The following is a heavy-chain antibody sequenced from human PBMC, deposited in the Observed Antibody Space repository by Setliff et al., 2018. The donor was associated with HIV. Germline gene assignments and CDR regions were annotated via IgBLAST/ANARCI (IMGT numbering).Heavy chain of an antibody. V-gene: IGHV4-38-2*01. D-gene: IGHD3-22*01. Sequence: PSETLSLTCVVSGYSIRRGYYWAWIRQPPGKGLEWIASIYHSGITSYNPSLKSRVTISVDTSADQFSLKLSSVTAADTAMYFGARLGHYDSSGSYSALYFDSWGQGTLVTVSS. CDR3: ARLGHYDSSGSYSALYFDS. CDR2: IYHSGIT. J-gene: IGHJ4*02. CDR1: GYSIRRGYY.